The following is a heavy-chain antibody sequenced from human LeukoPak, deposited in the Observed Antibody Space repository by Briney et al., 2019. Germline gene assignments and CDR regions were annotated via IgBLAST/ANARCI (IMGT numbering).Heavy chain of an antibody. V-gene: IGHV3-33*01. D-gene: IGHD3-22*01. Sequence: GGSLRLSCAASGFTFSSYGMHWVRQAPGKGLEWVAVIWYDGSNKYYADSVKGRFTISRDNSKNTLYLQMNSLRAEDTAVYYCAREGYYDSSGSRAVYFDYWGQGTLVTVSS. CDR3: AREGYYDSSGSRAVYFDY. CDR2: IWYDGSNK. J-gene: IGHJ4*02. CDR1: GFTFSSYG.